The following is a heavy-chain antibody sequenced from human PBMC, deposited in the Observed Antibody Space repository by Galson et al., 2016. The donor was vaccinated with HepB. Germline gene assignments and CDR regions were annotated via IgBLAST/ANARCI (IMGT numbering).Heavy chain of an antibody. J-gene: IGHJ6*03. Sequence: ETLSLTCAVSGGFVSSGNWWSWVRQPPGKGLEWIGEIYHSGSTNYNPSLKSRVTISVDKSKNQFSLKLSSVTAADTAVYYCARVYDSSGYYGEAFYYYMDVWGQGTQVTVSS. CDR1: GGFVSSGNW. V-gene: IGHV4-4*02. CDR3: ARVYDSSGYYGEAFYYYMDV. CDR2: IYHSGST. D-gene: IGHD3-22*01.